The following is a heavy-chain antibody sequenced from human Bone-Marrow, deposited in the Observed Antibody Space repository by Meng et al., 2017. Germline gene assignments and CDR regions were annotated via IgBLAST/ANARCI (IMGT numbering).Heavy chain of an antibody. D-gene: IGHD3-3*01. CDR3: AKDGVAGWFDP. Sequence: DSVGSMVQPCGSRRFSLASSGFTFSDDARSWVRPAPGKGLEWVSAISGSGSSKYYADSVKGRFTISRDNSKNTLYLQMNSLRAEDTAVYYCAKDGVAGWFDPWGQGTLVTVSS. CDR1: GFTFSDDA. V-gene: IGHV3-23*01. J-gene: IGHJ5*02. CDR2: ISGSGSSK.